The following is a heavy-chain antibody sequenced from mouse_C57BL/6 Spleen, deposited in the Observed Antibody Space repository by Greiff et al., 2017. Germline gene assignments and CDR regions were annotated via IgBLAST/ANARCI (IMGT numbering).Heavy chain of an antibody. V-gene: IGHV1-52*01. CDR3: VAAFYDDYSYYAMDY. J-gene: IGHJ4*01. CDR2: IDPSDSET. Sequence: QVQLQQPGAELVRPGSSVKLSCKASGYTFTSYWMHWVKQRPIQGLEWIGNIDPSDSETHYNQKFKDKATLTVDKSSSTAYMQLSSLTSEDSAVYYCVAAFYDDYSYYAMDYWGQGTSVTVSS. CDR1: GYTFTSYW. D-gene: IGHD2-3*01.